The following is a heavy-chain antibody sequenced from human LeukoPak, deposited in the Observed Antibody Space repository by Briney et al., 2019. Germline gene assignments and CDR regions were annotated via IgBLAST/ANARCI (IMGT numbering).Heavy chain of an antibody. J-gene: IGHJ4*02. V-gene: IGHV3-23*01. CDR2: ISGSGGST. CDR1: GFSFSSYA. Sequence: GGSLRLSCAASGFSFSSYAMSWVRQAPGKGLEWVSEISGSGGSTYYADSVKGRFTISRDNSKTALYLQKSSLRAEDTAVYYCAKLSGYGDYGAQGAGVSVSS. CDR3: AKLSGYGDY. D-gene: IGHD3-22*01.